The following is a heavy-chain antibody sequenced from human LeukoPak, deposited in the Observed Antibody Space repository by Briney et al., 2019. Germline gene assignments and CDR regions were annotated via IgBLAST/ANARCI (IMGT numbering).Heavy chain of an antibody. J-gene: IGHJ1*01. CDR2: IRYDGSDK. CDR1: GFTFGRHG. CDR3: AKGWNEFQH. V-gene: IGHV3-30*02. D-gene: IGHD1-1*01. Sequence: GESLKISCAASGFTFGRHGMHWVRQAPVKGLECVAFIRYDGSDKYYADSVKGRFTISRDTSMNTLSLQMNSLRAEDTAVYYCAKGWNEFQHWGQGTLVTVSS.